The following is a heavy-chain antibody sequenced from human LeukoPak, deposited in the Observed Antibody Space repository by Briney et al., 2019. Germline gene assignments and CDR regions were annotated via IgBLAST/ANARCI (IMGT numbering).Heavy chain of an antibody. CDR1: GYTFTSYD. D-gene: IGHD3-22*01. Sequence: GASVKVSCKASGYTFTSYDINWVRQATGQGLEWMGWMNPNSGNTGYAQKFQGRVTMTRNTSISTAYLEMSSLTSEDTAVYYCARGYGVWYYFDSSGSLFDYWGQGTLVTVSS. CDR2: MNPNSGNT. CDR3: ARGYGVWYYFDSSGSLFDY. V-gene: IGHV1-8*01. J-gene: IGHJ4*02.